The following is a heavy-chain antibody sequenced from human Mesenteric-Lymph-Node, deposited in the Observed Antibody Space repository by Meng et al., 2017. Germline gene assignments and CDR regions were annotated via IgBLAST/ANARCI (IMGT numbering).Heavy chain of an antibody. V-gene: IGHV3-48*03. CDR1: GFTVSSNY. Sequence: GGSLRLSCAASGFTVSSNYMNWGRQAPGKGLEGVSYSRSSGTTIYYADSVKGRFTISRDNVKNSLYLQMNRLRAEDTAVYYCARRAGYEYCSGGSCYSYHYYYGMDVWGQGTTVTVSS. CDR2: SRSSGTTI. D-gene: IGHD2-15*01. J-gene: IGHJ6*02. CDR3: ARRAGYEYCSGGSCYSYHYYYGMDV.